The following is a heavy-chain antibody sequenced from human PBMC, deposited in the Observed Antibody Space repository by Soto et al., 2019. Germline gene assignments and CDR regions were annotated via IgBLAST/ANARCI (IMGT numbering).Heavy chain of an antibody. J-gene: IGHJ4*02. Sequence: QVQLVESGGGVVQPGNSVRLSCAASGFTFSMYGMHWVRQAPGKGLEWVAVSASDGTNKFYGDSGKGRFTISRDNPRATLYLPMNSLRADDTAVYYCARKNPGRVSELPYYWGQGTLVTVSS. D-gene: IGHD3-16*02. CDR3: ARKNPGRVSELPYY. CDR1: GFTFSMYG. V-gene: IGHV3-30*03. CDR2: SASDGTNK.